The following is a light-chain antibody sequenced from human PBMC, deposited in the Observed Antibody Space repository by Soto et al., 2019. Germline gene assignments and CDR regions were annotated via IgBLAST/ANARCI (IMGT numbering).Light chain of an antibody. CDR2: ENN. CDR3: GTWDSSLSAWV. J-gene: IGLJ3*02. V-gene: IGLV1-51*02. Sequence: QSVLTQPPSVSAAPGQKVTISCSGSSSNIGNNYVSWYQQFPGTAPKFLIYENNKRPSGIPDRFSGSKSGTSATLGITGLQTGDEADYYCGTWDSSLSAWVFGGGTKVTVL. CDR1: SSNIGNNY.